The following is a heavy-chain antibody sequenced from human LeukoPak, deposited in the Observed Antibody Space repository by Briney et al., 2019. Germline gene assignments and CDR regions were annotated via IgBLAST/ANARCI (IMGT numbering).Heavy chain of an antibody. V-gene: IGHV3-7*04. CDR1: GFTFSNYW. Sequence: GGSLRLSCAASGFTFSNYWMSWVRQAPGKGLEWVASIKQDGSEKYYVDSVKGRFTISRDNAKNSLYLQMNSLRAEDTAVYYCARAGGSGSYQSDYWGQGTLVTVSS. J-gene: IGHJ4*02. CDR3: ARAGGSGSYQSDY. CDR2: IKQDGSEK. D-gene: IGHD3-10*01.